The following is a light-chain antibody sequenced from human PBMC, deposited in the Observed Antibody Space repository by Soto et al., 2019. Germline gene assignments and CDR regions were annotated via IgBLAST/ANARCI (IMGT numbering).Light chain of an antibody. V-gene: IGKV3-20*01. CDR3: QHHKA. J-gene: IGKJ1*01. CDR1: QRVSSTY. CDR2: GAS. Sequence: EIVLTQSPGTLSLSPGERGTLSCRASQRVSSTYLAWYQQKPGQAPRLLIYGASSRATGIPDRFSGGGSGTDFTLTISRLEPEDFAVYYCQHHKAFGQGTRVEIK.